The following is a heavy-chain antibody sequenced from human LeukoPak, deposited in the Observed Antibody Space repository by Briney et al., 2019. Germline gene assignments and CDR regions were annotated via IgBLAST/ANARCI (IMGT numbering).Heavy chain of an antibody. V-gene: IGHV3-7*01. CDR2: IKQDGSEK. Sequence: GGSLRLSCAASGFTFSSYWMSWVRQAPGKGLEWVANIKQDGSEKYYVDSVKGRFTISRDNAKNSLYLQMNSLRAEDTAVYYCARVVSGNYDFWSGCYMDVWGKGTTVTVSS. CDR1: GFTFSSYW. D-gene: IGHD3-3*01. J-gene: IGHJ6*03. CDR3: ARVVSGNYDFWSGCYMDV.